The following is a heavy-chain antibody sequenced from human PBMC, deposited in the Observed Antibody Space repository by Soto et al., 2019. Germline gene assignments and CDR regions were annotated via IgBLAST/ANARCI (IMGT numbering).Heavy chain of an antibody. D-gene: IGHD3-10*01. CDR3: ARHEGNYFPHPFQH. V-gene: IGHV5-10-1*01. Sequence: PGEPLKISCKGSGYSFTSYWISWVRQMPGKGLEWMGRIDPSDSCTNYSPSFQGHVTISADKSISTAYLQWSSLKASDTAMYYCARHEGNYFPHPFQHWGQGTLVTVSS. CDR2: IDPSDSCT. J-gene: IGHJ1*01. CDR1: GYSFTSYW.